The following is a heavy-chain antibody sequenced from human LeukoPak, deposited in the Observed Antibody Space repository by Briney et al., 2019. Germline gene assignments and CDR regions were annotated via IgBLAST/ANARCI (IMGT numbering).Heavy chain of an antibody. Sequence: ASVKVSCKASGYTFTNFYIHWVRQAPGQGLEWMGWIHPTSGDTKYAQKFQGRVTMTSDPSTTTAYMELSRLRSDDTAAYYCAREVAYFADWGQGTLVTVSS. J-gene: IGHJ4*02. V-gene: IGHV1-2*02. D-gene: IGHD5-12*01. CDR2: IHPTSGDT. CDR1: GYTFTNFY. CDR3: AREVAYFAD.